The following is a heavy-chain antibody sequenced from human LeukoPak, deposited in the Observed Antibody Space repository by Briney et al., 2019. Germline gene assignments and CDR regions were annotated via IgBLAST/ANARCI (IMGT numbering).Heavy chain of an antibody. CDR1: GFTFSDYY. Sequence: GGSLRLSCAASGFTFSDYYMSWIRQAPGKGLEWVSYISSSGSTIYYADSVKGRFTISRDNSKNTLYLQMNSLRAEDTAVYYCAKAAYYDILTGFLDYWGQGTLVTVSS. CDR3: AKAAYYDILTGFLDY. D-gene: IGHD3-9*01. V-gene: IGHV3-11*01. CDR2: ISSSGSTI. J-gene: IGHJ4*02.